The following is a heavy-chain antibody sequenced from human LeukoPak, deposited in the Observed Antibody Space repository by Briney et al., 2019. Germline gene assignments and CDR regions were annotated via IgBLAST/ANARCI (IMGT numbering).Heavy chain of an antibody. CDR1: GYTFTGYY. D-gene: IGHD3-22*01. CDR3: ARAEIYYDSSGYYFY. V-gene: IGHV1-2*06. CDR2: INPNSGGT. Sequence: ASVKVSCKASGYTFTGYYMHWVRQAPGQRLEWMGRINPNSGGTNYAQKFQGRVTMTRDTSISTAYMELSRLRSDDTAVYYCARAEIYYDSSGYYFYWGQGTLVTVSS. J-gene: IGHJ4*02.